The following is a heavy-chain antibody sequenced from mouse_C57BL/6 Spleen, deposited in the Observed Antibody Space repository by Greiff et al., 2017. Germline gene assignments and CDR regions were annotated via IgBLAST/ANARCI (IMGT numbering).Heavy chain of an antibody. CDR2: ILPGSGSD. Sequence: VQLQQSGAELMQPWASVKLSCKVTGYTFTGYWIEWVKHRPGHGLEWIGEILPGSGSDNYNEKVKGKATFTADTSSNTAYMQLSSLTTEDSAIYYCAGAITTVVRDYWGQGTTLTVSS. CDR3: AGAITTVVRDY. V-gene: IGHV1-9*01. D-gene: IGHD1-1*01. CDR1: GYTFTGYW. J-gene: IGHJ2*01.